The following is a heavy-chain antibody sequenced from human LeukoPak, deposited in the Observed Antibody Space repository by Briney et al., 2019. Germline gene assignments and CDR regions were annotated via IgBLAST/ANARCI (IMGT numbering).Heavy chain of an antibody. CDR1: GGSISSYY. V-gene: IGHV4-59*01. CDR2: IYYSGST. D-gene: IGHD3-10*01. Sequence: SETLSLTCTVSGGSISSYYWSWLRQPPGKGLEWIGYIYYSGSTNYNPSLKSRVTISVDTSKNQFSLKLSSVTAADTAVYYCARGMRYYGSGSRPYYYYGVDVWGQGTTVTVSS. J-gene: IGHJ6*02. CDR3: ARGMRYYGSGSRPYYYYGVDV.